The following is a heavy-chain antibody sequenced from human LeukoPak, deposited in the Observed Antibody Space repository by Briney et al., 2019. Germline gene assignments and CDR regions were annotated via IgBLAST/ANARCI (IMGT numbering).Heavy chain of an antibody. Sequence: GGSLRLSCAASGFTFSSYSMNWVRQAPGKGLEWVSSISSSSSYIDYADSVKGRFTISRDNAKNSLYLQMNSLRAEDTAVYYCAREHDYGDSADDWGQGTLVTVSS. CDR3: AREHDYGDSADD. J-gene: IGHJ4*02. V-gene: IGHV3-21*01. CDR2: ISSSSSYI. CDR1: GFTFSSYS. D-gene: IGHD4-17*01.